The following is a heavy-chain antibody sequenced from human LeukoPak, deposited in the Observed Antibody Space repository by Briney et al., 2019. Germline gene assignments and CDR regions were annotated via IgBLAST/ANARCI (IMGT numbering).Heavy chain of an antibody. CDR1: GFTFSSYA. J-gene: IGHJ3*02. D-gene: IGHD2-21*02. V-gene: IGHV3-23*01. Sequence: GGSLRLSCAASGFTFSSYAMSWVRQAPGKGLECVSATSGSGGSTYYADSVKGRFTISRDNSKNTLYLQMNSLRAEDTAVYYCAKAGYCGGDCYSDAFDILGQGTMVTVSS. CDR2: TSGSGGST. CDR3: AKAGYCGGDCYSDAFDI.